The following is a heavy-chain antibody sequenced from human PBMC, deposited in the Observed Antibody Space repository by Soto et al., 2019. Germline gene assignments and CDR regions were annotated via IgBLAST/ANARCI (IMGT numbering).Heavy chain of an antibody. J-gene: IGHJ4*02. Sequence: GASVKVSCKASGYTFTSYDINWVRQATGQGFEWMGWMNPNSGNTGYAQKFQGRVTMTRDTSITTAYMELSSLRAEDTAVYYCARDLHGEPDYWGQGTLVTVSS. V-gene: IGHV1-8*01. CDR1: GYTFTSYD. D-gene: IGHD4-17*01. CDR3: ARDLHGEPDY. CDR2: MNPNSGNT.